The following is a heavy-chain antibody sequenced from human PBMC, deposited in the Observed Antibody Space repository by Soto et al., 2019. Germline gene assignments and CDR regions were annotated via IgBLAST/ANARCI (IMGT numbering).Heavy chain of an antibody. CDR2: IYYSGST. Sequence: SETLSLTCTVSGGSISSYYWSWIRQPPGKGLEWIGYIYYSGSTNYNPSLKSRVNISVDTSKNQFSLKLSSVTAADTAVYYCARQPDTAMVNGAFDIWGQGTMVTVSS. J-gene: IGHJ3*02. D-gene: IGHD5-18*01. CDR1: GGSISSYY. V-gene: IGHV4-59*08. CDR3: ARQPDTAMVNGAFDI.